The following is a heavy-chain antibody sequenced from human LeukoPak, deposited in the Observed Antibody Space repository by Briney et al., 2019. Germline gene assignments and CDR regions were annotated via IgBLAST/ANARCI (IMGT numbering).Heavy chain of an antibody. J-gene: IGHJ6*04. D-gene: IGHD3-10*02. CDR3: AELGITMIGGV. CDR2: IYSTGTTYNA. Sequence: GGSLRLSCAASGFTVSSNFMSWVRQAPGKGLEWVSIIYSTGTTYNAYYADSVKGRFTISRDNAKNSLYLQMNSLRAEDTAVYYCAELGITMIGGVWGKGTTVTISS. CDR1: GFTVSSNF. V-gene: IGHV3-53*01.